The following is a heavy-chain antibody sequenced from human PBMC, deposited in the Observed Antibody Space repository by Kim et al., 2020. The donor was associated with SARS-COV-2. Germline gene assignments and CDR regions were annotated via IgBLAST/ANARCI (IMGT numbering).Heavy chain of an antibody. CDR2: ISTYSGNT. J-gene: IGHJ5*02. V-gene: IGHV1-18*01. CDR1: GYTFTSYG. CDR3: ARDYGGTSDWFDP. Sequence: ASVKVSCKASGYTFTSYGISWVRQAPGQGLEWMGWISTYSGNTNYAQRLQGRVTMTTDKSTTTAYMDLRSLRSDDTAVYYCARDYGGTSDWFDPWGQGTLVTVSS. D-gene: IGHD4-17*01.